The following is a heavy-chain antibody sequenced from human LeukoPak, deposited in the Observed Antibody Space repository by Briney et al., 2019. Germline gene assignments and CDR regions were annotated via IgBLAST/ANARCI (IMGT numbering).Heavy chain of an antibody. J-gene: IGHJ4*02. CDR2: INFDGGDT. CDR3: ARGGYYYDSSGYYLFDY. D-gene: IGHD3-22*01. Sequence: GGSLRLSCAASGFTLRDYWMHWVRQAPGKGLVWVSHINFDGGDTTYADSVKGRFTISRDNAKNTLYLQMNSLRDEDTAVYYCARGGYYYDSSGYYLFDYWGQGTLVTVSS. CDR1: GFTLRDYW. V-gene: IGHV3-74*01.